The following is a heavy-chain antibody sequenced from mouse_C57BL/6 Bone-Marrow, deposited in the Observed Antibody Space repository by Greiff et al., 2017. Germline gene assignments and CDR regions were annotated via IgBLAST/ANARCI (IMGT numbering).Heavy chain of an antibody. CDR3: ARRIGSGAY. CDR2: ISGGGGNT. CDR1: GFTFSSYT. J-gene: IGHJ3*01. D-gene: IGHD1-1*01. V-gene: IGHV5-9*01. Sequence: EVQLVESGGGLVKPGGSLKLSCAASGFTFSSYTMSWVRQTPEKRLEWVATISGGGGNTYYPDSVKGRFTISRDNAKNTLYLQMSSLRSEDTALYYCARRIGSGAYWGQGTLVTVSA.